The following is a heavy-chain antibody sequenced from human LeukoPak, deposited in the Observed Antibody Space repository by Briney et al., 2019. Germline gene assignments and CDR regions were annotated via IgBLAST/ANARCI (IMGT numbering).Heavy chain of an antibody. J-gene: IGHJ4*02. CDR3: ARAMIRAAYFDY. D-gene: IGHD3-22*01. CDR1: GGSISSGGYS. Sequence: PSETLSLTCAVSGGSISSGGYSWSWIRQPPGKGLEWIGYIYHSGSTYYNPSLKSRVTISVDRSKNQFSLKLSSATAADTAVYYCARAMIRAAYFDYWGQGTLVTVSS. CDR2: IYHSGST. V-gene: IGHV4-30-2*01.